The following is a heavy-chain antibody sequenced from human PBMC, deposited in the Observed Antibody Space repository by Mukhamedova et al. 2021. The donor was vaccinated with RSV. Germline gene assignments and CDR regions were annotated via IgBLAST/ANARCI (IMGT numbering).Heavy chain of an antibody. CDR1: NW. Sequence: NWWSWVRQPPGKGLEWIGEIYHSGTTNYNPSLKSRVTISVEKSKNQFSRKLRSVTAADTAVYYCASWTYTYGIYYWGQGT. D-gene: IGHD5-18*01. CDR2: IYHSGTT. V-gene: IGHV4-4*02. CDR3: ASWTYTYGIYY. J-gene: IGHJ4*02.